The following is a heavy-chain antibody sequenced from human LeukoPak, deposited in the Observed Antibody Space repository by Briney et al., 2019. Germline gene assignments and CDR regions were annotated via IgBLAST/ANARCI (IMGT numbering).Heavy chain of an antibody. CDR1: GRSFSGYY. J-gene: IGHJ4*02. V-gene: IGHV4-34*01. CDR2: INHRGGT. D-gene: IGHD2-8*02. CDR3: ARGFASSVVYVPLGSYYFDY. Sequence: SETLSPTCAVYGRSFSGYYWSWIRQPPGKGLEWIGEINHRGGTKYNPSLKSRVTISVDTSQNQFSLKLSSVTAADTAVYYCARGFASSVVYVPLGSYYFDYWGQGTLVTVSS.